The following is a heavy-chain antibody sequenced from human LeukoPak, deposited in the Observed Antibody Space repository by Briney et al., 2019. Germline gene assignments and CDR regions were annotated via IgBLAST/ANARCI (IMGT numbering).Heavy chain of an antibody. Sequence: GGSLRLSCAASGFSFSSYAMSWVRQAPGKGLEWVSVISGSGGSTYYADSVKGRFTISRDNSKNTLYLQMNSLRAEDTAVYYCAKEIYGDSTGGRFQHWGQGTLVTVSS. J-gene: IGHJ1*01. CDR1: GFSFSSYA. CDR2: ISGSGGST. CDR3: AKEIYGDSTGGRFQH. D-gene: IGHD4-17*01. V-gene: IGHV3-23*01.